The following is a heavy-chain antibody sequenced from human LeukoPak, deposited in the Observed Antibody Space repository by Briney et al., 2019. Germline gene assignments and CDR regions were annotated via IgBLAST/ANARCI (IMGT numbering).Heavy chain of an antibody. Sequence: PSETLSLTCAVYGGSFSGYYWSWLRQPPGKGLEWIGEINHSESTNYDPSLKSRVTISVDTSKSQFSLKLSSVTAADTAVYYCARGRDTNWNYALDYWGHGTLVTVSS. D-gene: IGHD1-7*01. J-gene: IGHJ4*01. CDR2: INHSEST. V-gene: IGHV4-34*01. CDR3: ARGRDTNWNYALDY. CDR1: GGSFSGYY.